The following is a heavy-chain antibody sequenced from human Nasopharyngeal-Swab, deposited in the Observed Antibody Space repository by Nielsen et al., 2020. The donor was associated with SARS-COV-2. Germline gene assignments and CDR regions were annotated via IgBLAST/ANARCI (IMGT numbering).Heavy chain of an antibody. J-gene: IGHJ6*02. Sequence: LSLTCAVSGGSISSSNWWSWVRQPPGKGLEWVANIKQDGSEKYYVDSVKGRFTISRDNAKNSLYLQMNSLRAEDTAVYYCARCGGDASYYGMDVWGQGTTVTVSS. D-gene: IGHD2-21*02. V-gene: IGHV3-7*03. CDR2: IKQDGSEK. CDR3: ARCGGDASYYGMDV. CDR1: GGSISSSNW.